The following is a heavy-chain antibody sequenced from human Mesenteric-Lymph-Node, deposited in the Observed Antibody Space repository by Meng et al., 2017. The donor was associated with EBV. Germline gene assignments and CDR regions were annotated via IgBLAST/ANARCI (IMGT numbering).Heavy chain of an antibody. J-gene: IGHJ4*02. CDR3: SRESWRAFDY. CDR1: GGSVSNTNVA. CDR2: TYYRSKWYN. Sequence: QAQLQQSGTGLVKPSQTLSLTCAISGGSVSNTNVAWNWIRQSPSRGLEWLGRTYYRSKWYNEYAQSVKGRITINPDTSKSEFSLQLNSVTPDDTAVYYCSRESWRAFDYWGQGTLVTVSS. V-gene: IGHV6-1*01.